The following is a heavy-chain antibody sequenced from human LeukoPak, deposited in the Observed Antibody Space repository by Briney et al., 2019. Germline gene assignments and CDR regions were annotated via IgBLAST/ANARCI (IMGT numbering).Heavy chain of an antibody. V-gene: IGHV1-2*06. CDR1: GYTFTVYY. Sequence: ASVKVSCKASGYTFTVYYMRWVRQAPGQGLEWMGRINPNSGGTNYAQKFQGRVTMTRDTSISTAYMELSRLRSDDTAVYYCAGDSSGYHNWFDPWGQGTLVTVSS. J-gene: IGHJ5*02. CDR2: INPNSGGT. D-gene: IGHD3-22*01. CDR3: AGDSSGYHNWFDP.